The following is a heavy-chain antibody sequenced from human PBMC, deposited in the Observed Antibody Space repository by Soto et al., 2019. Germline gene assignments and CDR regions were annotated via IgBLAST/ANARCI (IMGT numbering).Heavy chain of an antibody. CDR3: ATDLGSYIICYRCHYGMDV. V-gene: IGHV3-30*03. D-gene: IGHD3-10*01. CDR1: GFTFRTYG. Sequence: QVQVVESGGGVVQPGRSLRLSCAASGFTFRTYGMHWVRQAPGKGLEWVSLISYDGNNKYYADSVKGRFTISRDNSKNTLFLQMNSLRPEDTAVYYCATDLGSYIICYRCHYGMDVWGPVTTVTVSS. J-gene: IGHJ6*02. CDR2: ISYDGNNK.